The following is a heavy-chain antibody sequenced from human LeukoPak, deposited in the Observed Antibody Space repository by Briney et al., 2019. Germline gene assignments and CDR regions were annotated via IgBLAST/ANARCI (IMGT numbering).Heavy chain of an antibody. J-gene: IGHJ4*02. V-gene: IGHV4-34*01. D-gene: IGHD3-10*01. CDR3: ARREGAWYYGSGSYYNRVGDFDY. CDR1: GGSFSGYY. CDR2: INHSGST. Sequence: PSETLSLTCAVYGGSFSGYYWSWIRQPPGKGLEWIGEINHSGSTNYNPSLKSRVTISVDTSKNQFSLKLSSVTAADTAVYYCARREGAWYYGSGSYYNRVGDFDYWGQGTLVTVSS.